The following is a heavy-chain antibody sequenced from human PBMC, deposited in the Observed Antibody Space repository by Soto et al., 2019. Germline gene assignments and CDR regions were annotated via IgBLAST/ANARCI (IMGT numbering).Heavy chain of an antibody. J-gene: IGHJ4*02. D-gene: IGHD3-10*01. Sequence: EVQLLESGGGSVQPGGSLRLSCAASGFTFSSYAMHWVRRPPGKGLEWVSSISGSGGTAYYADSVKGRFSISRDSLVNTLYLQMNSLRAEDTDVDDCAKGRGHTWHFHYWGQGNRVNVSP. CDR2: ISGSGGTA. CDR3: AKGRGHTWHFHY. CDR1: GFTFSSYA. V-gene: IGHV3-23*01.